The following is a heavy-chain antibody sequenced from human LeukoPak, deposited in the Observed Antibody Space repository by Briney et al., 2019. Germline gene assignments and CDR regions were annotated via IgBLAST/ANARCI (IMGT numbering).Heavy chain of an antibody. V-gene: IGHV3-23*01. D-gene: IGHD6-6*01. CDR2: ISGSGGST. CDR1: GFTFSSYA. Sequence: GGSLRLSCAASGFTFSSYAMSWVRQAPGKGLEWVSAISGSGGSTYYADSVKGRFTISRDSAKNSLYLQMNSLRAEDTAVYYCARGSSSDNWFDPWGQGTLVTVSS. J-gene: IGHJ5*02. CDR3: ARGSSSDNWFDP.